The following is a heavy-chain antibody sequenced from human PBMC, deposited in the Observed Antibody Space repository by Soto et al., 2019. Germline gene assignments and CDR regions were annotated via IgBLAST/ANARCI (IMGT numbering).Heavy chain of an antibody. J-gene: IGHJ6*02. Sequence: GGSLRLSCAASGFTFSSYAMHWVRQAPGKGLEWVAVISYDGSNKYYADSVKGRFTISRDNSKNTLYLQMNSLRAEDTAVYYCARDDSSSWYGEFSYYGMDVWGQGTTVTVS. CDR2: ISYDGSNK. CDR3: ARDDSSSWYGEFSYYGMDV. D-gene: IGHD6-13*01. V-gene: IGHV3-30-3*01. CDR1: GFTFSSYA.